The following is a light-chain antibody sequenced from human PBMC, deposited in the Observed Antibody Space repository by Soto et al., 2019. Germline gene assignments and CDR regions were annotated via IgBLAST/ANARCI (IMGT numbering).Light chain of an antibody. CDR2: DVS. J-gene: IGLJ1*01. CDR1: SRDVGGYDY. CDR3: RSFAGNSYV. Sequence: QSLLAQPRSWSGSPGQSSTFSCTGTSRDVGGYDYVSWYQQHPGKAPKLMIYDVSKRPSGVPDRFSGSKSGNTASLSICGRLAEDEADYSCRSFAGNSYVFGAGTKVTV. V-gene: IGLV2-11*01.